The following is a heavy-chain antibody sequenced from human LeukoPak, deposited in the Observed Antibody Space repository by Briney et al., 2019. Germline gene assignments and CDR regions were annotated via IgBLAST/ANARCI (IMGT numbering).Heavy chain of an antibody. CDR1: GFTFSSYS. CDR2: ISSSSSYI. D-gene: IGHD1-20*01. V-gene: IGHV3-21*01. Sequence: GGSLRLSCAASGFTFSSYSMNWVRQAPGKGLEWVSSISSSSSYIYYADSVKGRFTISRDNAKNSLYLQMNSLRAEDTAVYYCARSIQYNWNDGPDAFDIWGQGTMVTVSS. CDR3: ARSIQYNWNDGPDAFDI. J-gene: IGHJ3*02.